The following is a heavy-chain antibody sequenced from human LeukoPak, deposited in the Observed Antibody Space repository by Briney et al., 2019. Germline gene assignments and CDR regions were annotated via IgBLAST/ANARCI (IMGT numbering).Heavy chain of an antibody. D-gene: IGHD6-19*01. CDR2: IYTSGRT. Sequence: SETLSLTCTVSGGSISSYYWSWIRQPPGNGLEWIGYIYTSGRTNYNPSLKSRVTISVDTSKNQFSLKLSSVTAADTAVYYCARLHSSGCLDYWGQGTLVTVSS. V-gene: IGHV4-4*09. CDR1: GGSISSYY. J-gene: IGHJ4*02. CDR3: ARLHSSGCLDY.